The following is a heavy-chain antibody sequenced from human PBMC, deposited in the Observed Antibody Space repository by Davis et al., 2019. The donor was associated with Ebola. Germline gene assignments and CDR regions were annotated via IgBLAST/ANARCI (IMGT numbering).Heavy chain of an antibody. J-gene: IGHJ4*02. CDR3: ARAFESGYSYGYTPLDY. Sequence: MPSETLSLTCAISGDSVSSNSAAWNWIRQSLSRGLEWLGRTYYRSKWYNDYAVSVKSRITINPDTSKNQFSLQLNSVTPEDTAVYYCARAFESGYSYGYTPLDYWGQGTLVTVSS. V-gene: IGHV6-1*01. D-gene: IGHD5-18*01. CDR1: GDSVSSNSAA. CDR2: TYYRSKWYN.